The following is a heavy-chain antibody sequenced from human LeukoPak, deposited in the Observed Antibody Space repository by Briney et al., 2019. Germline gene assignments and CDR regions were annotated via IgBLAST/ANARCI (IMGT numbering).Heavy chain of an antibody. D-gene: IGHD3-22*01. J-gene: IGHJ5*02. CDR2: IYYSGST. V-gene: IGHV4-59*01. Sequence: SETLSLTCTVSGGSISSYYWSWIRQPPGKGLERIGYIYYSGSTNYNPSLKSRVTISVDTSKNQFSLKLSSVTAADRAVYYCARGILTYYYDIGGYRPEGWFDPWGQGTLVTVSS. CDR3: ARGILTYYYDIGGYRPEGWFDP. CDR1: GGSISSYY.